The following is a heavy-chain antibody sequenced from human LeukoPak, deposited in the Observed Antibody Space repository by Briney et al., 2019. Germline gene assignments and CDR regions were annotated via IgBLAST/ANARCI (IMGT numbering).Heavy chain of an antibody. Sequence: SVKVSCKASGGTFSSYAVSWVRQAPGQGLEWMGGIIPIFGTANYAQKFQGSVTITADESTSTAYMELDRLTSDDTAVYYCARDYGPYPGCSWFDPWGQGTLVTVSS. CDR3: ARDYGPYPGCSWFDP. J-gene: IGHJ5*02. D-gene: IGHD2-21*01. V-gene: IGHV1-69*01. CDR2: IIPIFGTA. CDR1: GGTFSSYA.